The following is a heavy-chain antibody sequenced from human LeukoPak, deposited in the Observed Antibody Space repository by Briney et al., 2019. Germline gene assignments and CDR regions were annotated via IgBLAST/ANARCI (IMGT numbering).Heavy chain of an antibody. Sequence: PGGPLRLSCAASGFTFSSYEMNWVRQAPGKGLEWVSYISSSGSTIYYADFVKGRFTISRDNAKNSLYLQMNSLRAEDTAVYYCAELGITMIGGVWGKGTTVTISS. D-gene: IGHD3-10*02. J-gene: IGHJ6*04. V-gene: IGHV3-48*03. CDR1: GFTFSSYE. CDR2: ISSSGSTI. CDR3: AELGITMIGGV.